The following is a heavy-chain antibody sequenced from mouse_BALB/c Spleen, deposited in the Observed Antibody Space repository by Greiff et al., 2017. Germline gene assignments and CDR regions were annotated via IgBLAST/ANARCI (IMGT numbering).Heavy chain of an antibody. J-gene: IGHJ2*01. CDR3: ARGGHYYGSLYFDY. D-gene: IGHD1-1*01. Sequence: EVQLVESGGGLVKPGGSLKLSCAASGFTFSDYYMYWVRQTPEKRLEWVATISDGGSYTYYPDSVKGRFTISRDNAKNNLYLQMSSLKSEDTAMYYCARGGHYYGSLYFDYWGQGTTLTVSS. CDR1: GFTFSDYY. V-gene: IGHV5-4*02. CDR2: ISDGGSYT.